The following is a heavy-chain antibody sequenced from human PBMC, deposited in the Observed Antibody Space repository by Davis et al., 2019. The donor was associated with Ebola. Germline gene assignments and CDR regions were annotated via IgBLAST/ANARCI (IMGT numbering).Heavy chain of an antibody. J-gene: IGHJ5*02. D-gene: IGHD3-22*01. CDR2: INAGNGNT. CDR3: ARTYYYDSSGYYNWFDP. Sequence: ASVKVSCKASGYTFSSYAMHWVRQAPGQRLEWMGWINAGNGNTKYSQKFQGRVTITRDTSASTAYMELSSLRSEDTAVYYCARTYYYDSSGYYNWFDPWGQGTLVTVSS. V-gene: IGHV1-3*01. CDR1: GYTFSSYA.